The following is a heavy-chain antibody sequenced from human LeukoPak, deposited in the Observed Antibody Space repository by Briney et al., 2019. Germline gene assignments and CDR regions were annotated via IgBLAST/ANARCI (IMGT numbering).Heavy chain of an antibody. CDR3: ARVVSWYHYFDY. Sequence: ASVKVSCKASGYTFTSYAMHWVRQAPGQRLEWMGWINAGNGNTKYSQKFQGRVTITRVTSASTAYMELSSLRSEDTAVYYCARVVSWYHYFDYWGQGTLVTVSS. D-gene: IGHD6-13*01. V-gene: IGHV1-3*01. CDR1: GYTFTSYA. CDR2: INAGNGNT. J-gene: IGHJ4*02.